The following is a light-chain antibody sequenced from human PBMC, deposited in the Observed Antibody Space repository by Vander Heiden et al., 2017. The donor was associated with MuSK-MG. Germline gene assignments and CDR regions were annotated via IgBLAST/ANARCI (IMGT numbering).Light chain of an antibody. CDR2: ENN. Sequence: QSVLTQPHSVSVAPGQKVTISCSGSSSNIGRNHVCWYQQFPGTAPKLLIYENNKRPSGTPDRFSGSKSGTSATLGITGLQTGDEADYYCATWDNSLSGEVLFGGGTKLTVL. CDR3: ATWDNSLSGEVL. CDR1: SSNIGRNH. J-gene: IGLJ2*01. V-gene: IGLV1-51*02.